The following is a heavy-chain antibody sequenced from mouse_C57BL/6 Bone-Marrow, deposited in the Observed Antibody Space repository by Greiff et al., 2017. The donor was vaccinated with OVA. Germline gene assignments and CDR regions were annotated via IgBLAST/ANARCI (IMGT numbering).Heavy chain of an antibody. CDR2: IDPSDSYT. V-gene: IGHV1-69*01. CDR1: GYTFTSYW. Sequence: VKLQQPGAELVMPGASVKLSCKASGYTFTSYWMHWVKQRPGQGLEWIGEIDPSDSYTNYNQKFKGKSTLTVDKSSSTAYMQLSSLTSEDSAVYYCAREGGSMAYWGQGTLVTVSA. J-gene: IGHJ3*01. CDR3: AREGGSMAY.